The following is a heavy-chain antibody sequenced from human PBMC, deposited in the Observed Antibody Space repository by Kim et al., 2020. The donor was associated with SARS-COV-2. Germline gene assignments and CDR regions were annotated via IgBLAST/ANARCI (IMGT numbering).Heavy chain of an antibody. CDR1: GGTFSSYA. D-gene: IGHD3-3*01. CDR3: AREVRFLEWLPPVENYYYGMDV. J-gene: IGHJ6*02. Sequence: SVKVSCKASGGTFSSYAISWVRQAPGQGLEWMGGIIPIFGTANYAQKFQGRVTITADESTSTAYMELSSLRSEDTAVYYCAREVRFLEWLPPVENYYYGMDVWGQGTTVTVSS. CDR2: IIPIFGTA. V-gene: IGHV1-69*13.